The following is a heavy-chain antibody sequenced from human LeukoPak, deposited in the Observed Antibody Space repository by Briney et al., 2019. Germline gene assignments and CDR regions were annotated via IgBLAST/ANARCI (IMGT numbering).Heavy chain of an antibody. V-gene: IGHV4-59*01. D-gene: IGHD6-19*01. CDR1: GGSISSYY. J-gene: IGHJ4*02. Sequence: SETLSLTCTVSGGSISSYYWSWIRQPPGKGLEWIGYIYYSGSTNYNPSLKSRVTISVDTSKNQFSLKLSSVTAADTAVYYCARSGIAVAGTFYFDYWGQGTLDTVSS. CDR2: IYYSGST. CDR3: ARSGIAVAGTFYFDY.